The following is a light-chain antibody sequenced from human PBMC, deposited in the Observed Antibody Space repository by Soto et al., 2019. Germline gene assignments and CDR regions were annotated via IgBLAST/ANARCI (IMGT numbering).Light chain of an antibody. CDR1: QSIGNF. CDR2: AAS. J-gene: IGKJ1*01. CDR3: QKTYSGPWT. V-gene: IGKV1-39*01. Sequence: DIQMTQSPSSLSASVGDRVTITCRASQSIGNFLNWYRQKPGKAPNLVISAASRLNNGVPSRFSGSGSGTDFTLTISNLQSEDFANYYCQKTYSGPWTFGQGTNVEI.